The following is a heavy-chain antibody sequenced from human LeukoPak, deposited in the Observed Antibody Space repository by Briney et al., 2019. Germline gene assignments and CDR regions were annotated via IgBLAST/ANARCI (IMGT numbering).Heavy chain of an antibody. CDR2: INSDGSST. D-gene: IGHD3-10*01. V-gene: IGHV3-74*01. Sequence: GRSLRLSCAASGFTFSSYWRHWVRQAPGKGLLWVSRINSDGSSTSYADSVKGRFTISRDNAKNTLYLQMNSLRAEDTAVYYCARMTGPRLGGPLDYWGQGTLVTVSS. CDR1: GFTFSSYW. CDR3: ARMTGPRLGGPLDY. J-gene: IGHJ4*02.